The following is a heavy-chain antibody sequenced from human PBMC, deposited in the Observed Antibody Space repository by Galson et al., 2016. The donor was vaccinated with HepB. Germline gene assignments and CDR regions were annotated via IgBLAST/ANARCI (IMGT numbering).Heavy chain of an antibody. CDR2: ISWNSVNI. J-gene: IGHJ4*02. CDR3: AKGKASYSSSWYFDY. Sequence: SLRLSCAASGFTFGDYAMHWIRQAPGKGLEWVSGISWNSVNIVSADSVEGRFTISRDNAKNSLYLQMNSLRAEDTALYYCAKGKASYSSSWYFDYWGQGTLVTVSS. CDR1: GFTFGDYA. V-gene: IGHV3-9*01. D-gene: IGHD6-13*01.